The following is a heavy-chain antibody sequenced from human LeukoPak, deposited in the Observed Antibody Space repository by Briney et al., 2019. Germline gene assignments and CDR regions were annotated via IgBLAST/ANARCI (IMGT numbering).Heavy chain of an antibody. Sequence: GGSLRLSCVVSGFDLSDYYMSWIRQAPGKGLEWISYISSSGGNIYFADSVKGRFTVSRDNARGSLYLQMNSLTADDTAIYYCARRRDYFDYWGQGTLVTVSS. J-gene: IGHJ4*02. CDR1: GFDLSDYY. CDR2: ISSSGGNI. CDR3: ARRRDYFDY. V-gene: IGHV3-11*01.